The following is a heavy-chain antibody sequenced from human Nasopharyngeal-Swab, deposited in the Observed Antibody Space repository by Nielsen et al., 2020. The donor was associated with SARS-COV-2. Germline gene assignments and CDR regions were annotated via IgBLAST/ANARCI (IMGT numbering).Heavy chain of an antibody. V-gene: IGHV1-18*01. D-gene: IGHD3-10*01. CDR3: ATAYGSVSSPEY. CDR1: GYTFTSFG. J-gene: IGHJ4*02. Sequence: ASVKVSCKASGYTFTSFGISWVRQAPGQGLEWMGWISSYNGDTHYAHSLQGRITMTTGTSTSTAYLELRSLRSDDTAMYYCATAYGSVSSPEYWGQGTLVTVSS. CDR2: ISSYNGDT.